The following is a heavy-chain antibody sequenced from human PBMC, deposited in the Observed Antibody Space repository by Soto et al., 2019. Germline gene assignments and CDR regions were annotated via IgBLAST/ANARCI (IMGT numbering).Heavy chain of an antibody. CDR1: GFTFTSSA. Sequence: SVKVSCKASGFTFTSSAVQWVRQARGQRLEWIGWIVVGSGNTNYAQKFQERVTITRDMSTSTAYMELSSLRSEDTAVYYCAADESYYGSGSYFTDYWGQGTLVTVSS. CDR3: AADESYYGSGSYFTDY. CDR2: IVVGSGNT. D-gene: IGHD3-10*01. V-gene: IGHV1-58*01. J-gene: IGHJ4*02.